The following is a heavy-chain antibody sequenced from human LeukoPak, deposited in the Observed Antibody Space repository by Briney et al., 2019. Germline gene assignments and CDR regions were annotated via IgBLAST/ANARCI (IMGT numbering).Heavy chain of an antibody. CDR1: GFTFDDYA. D-gene: IGHD3-22*01. V-gene: IGHV3-9*01. CDR2: ISWNSGSI. Sequence: GGSLRLSCAASGFTFDDYAMHWVRQAPGKGLEWVSGISWNSGSIGYADSVKGRFTIPRDNAKNSLYLQMNSLRAEDTALYYCAKDFARYYYDSSGYYDPRGDYYYGMDVWGQGTTVTVSS. J-gene: IGHJ6*02. CDR3: AKDFARYYYDSSGYYDPRGDYYYGMDV.